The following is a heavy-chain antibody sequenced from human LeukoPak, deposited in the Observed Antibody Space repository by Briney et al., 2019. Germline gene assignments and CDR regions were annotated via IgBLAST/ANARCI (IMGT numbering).Heavy chain of an antibody. V-gene: IGHV1-2*02. D-gene: IGHD4-17*01. CDR1: GYTFPDYY. J-gene: IGHJ4*02. Sequence: ASVEVSCRASGYTFPDYYIHWVRQAPGQGLEWMGWINPKSGGTKYAQKFQDRVTMTRDTSISTAYMELSRLRSDDTAVYYCARVDYDDYLGNFDYWGQGTLVTVSS. CDR2: INPKSGGT. CDR3: ARVDYDDYLGNFDY.